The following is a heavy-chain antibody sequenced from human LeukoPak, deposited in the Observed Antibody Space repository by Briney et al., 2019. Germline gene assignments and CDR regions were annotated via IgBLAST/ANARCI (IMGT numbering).Heavy chain of an antibody. J-gene: IGHJ3*02. CDR1: GYTFTSYG. V-gene: IGHV1-18*01. CDR2: ISAYNGNT. CDR3: AIGRYSSRFDAFDI. D-gene: IGHD6-13*01. Sequence: AASVKVSCKASGYTFTSYGISWVRQAPGQGLEWMGWISAYNGNTNYAQKLQGRVTMTTDTSTSTAYMELRSLRSDDTAVYYCAIGRYSSRFDAFDIWGQGTMVTVSS.